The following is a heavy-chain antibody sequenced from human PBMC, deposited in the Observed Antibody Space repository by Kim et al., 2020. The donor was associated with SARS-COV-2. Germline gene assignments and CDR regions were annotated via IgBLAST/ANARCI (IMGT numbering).Heavy chain of an antibody. D-gene: IGHD6-13*01. CDR3: ARTGYSSTYYLIDP. CDR1: GFTFSTYS. J-gene: IGHJ5*02. CDR2: ISSSSSYI. Sequence: GGSLRLSCAASGFTFSTYSMNWVRQAPGRGLEWVSSISSSSSYISYADSVKGRFTISRDNAKNSLYLQMNNLRAEDTAVYYCARTGYSSTYYLIDPWGQGTLVTVSS. V-gene: IGHV3-21*01.